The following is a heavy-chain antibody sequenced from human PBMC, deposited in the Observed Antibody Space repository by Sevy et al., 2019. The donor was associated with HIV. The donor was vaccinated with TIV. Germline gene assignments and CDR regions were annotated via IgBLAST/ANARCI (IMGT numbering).Heavy chain of an antibody. CDR2: INHSGST. J-gene: IGHJ4*02. D-gene: IGHD6-13*01. V-gene: IGHV4-34*01. CDR1: GGSFSGYY. Sequence: SETLSLTCAVYGGSFSGYYWSWIRQPPGKGLEWIGEINHSGSTNYNPSLKSRVTISVDTSKNQFSLKLSSVTAADTAVYYCARTAYSSSWYVDYWGQRTLVTVSS. CDR3: ARTAYSSSWYVDY.